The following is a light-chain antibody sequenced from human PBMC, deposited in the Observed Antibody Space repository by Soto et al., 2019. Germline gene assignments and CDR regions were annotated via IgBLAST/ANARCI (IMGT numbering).Light chain of an antibody. Sequence: EIVLTQSPSTLSLAPGERATLACRARQRVSSSLAWYQQKPGQAPRLLIYDPSNMATGIPARFSGSGSGTDFTLTISSLEPEDFAVDYCQQSSHWLLTVGGGTKVEIQ. V-gene: IGKV3-11*01. CDR2: DPS. CDR3: QQSSHWLLT. J-gene: IGKJ4*01. CDR1: QRVSSS.